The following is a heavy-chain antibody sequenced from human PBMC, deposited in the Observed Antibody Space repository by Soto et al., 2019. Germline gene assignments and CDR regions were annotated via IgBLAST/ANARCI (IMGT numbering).Heavy chain of an antibody. CDR2: IYSGGST. Sequence: EVQLVESGGGLVQPGGSLRLSCAASGFTVSSNYMSWVRQAPGKGLEWVSVIYSGGSTYYADSAKGRFTISRDNSKNTLYLQMTSLRAWDTAVYYCARKDYFDYWGQGTLVTVSS. J-gene: IGHJ4*02. CDR1: GFTVSSNY. V-gene: IGHV3-66*01. CDR3: ARKDYFDY.